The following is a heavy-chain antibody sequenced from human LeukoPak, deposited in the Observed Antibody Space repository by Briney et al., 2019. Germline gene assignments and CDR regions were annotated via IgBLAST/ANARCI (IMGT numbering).Heavy chain of an antibody. CDR2: IYTSGST. J-gene: IGHJ4*02. D-gene: IGHD6-6*01. V-gene: IGHV4-4*07. CDR3: AREYSSSSGKALDY. Sequence: SETLSLTCTVSSGSLGSYYWNWLRQPAGKGLEWIGHIYTSGSTNYNPSLKSRVTMSVDTSKNQFSLKLNSVTAADAAFYYCAREYSSSSGKALDYWGQGTLVTVSS. CDR1: SGSLGSYY.